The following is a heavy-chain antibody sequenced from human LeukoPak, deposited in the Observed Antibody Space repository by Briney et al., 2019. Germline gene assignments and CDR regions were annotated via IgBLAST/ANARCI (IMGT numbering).Heavy chain of an antibody. CDR2: IYSGGST. V-gene: IGHV3-66*01. Sequence: GGSLRLSCAASGFTVSSNYMSWVRQAPGKGLEWVSVIYSGGSTYYADSVKGRFTISRDNSKNTLYLQMNSLRAEDTAVYYCARDPRGSGSYRWGQGTLVTVSS. D-gene: IGHD3-10*01. J-gene: IGHJ5*02. CDR1: GFTVSSNY. CDR3: ARDPRGSGSYR.